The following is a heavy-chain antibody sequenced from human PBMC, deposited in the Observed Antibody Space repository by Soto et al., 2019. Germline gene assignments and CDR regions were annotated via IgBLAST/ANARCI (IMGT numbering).Heavy chain of an antibody. V-gene: IGHV3-30*18. J-gene: IGHJ4*02. CDR3: AKDRGSSGYYFLDY. D-gene: IGHD3-22*01. CDR1: GFTFSNSG. Sequence: QVQLVESGGGVVQPGRSLRLSCAASGFTFSNSGMHWVRQAPGKGLEWVAVISYDGINKDYADSVKGRFTISRDNSKNTLYLQMNSLRAEDTAVYYCAKDRGSSGYYFLDYWGQGTLVTVSS. CDR2: ISYDGINK.